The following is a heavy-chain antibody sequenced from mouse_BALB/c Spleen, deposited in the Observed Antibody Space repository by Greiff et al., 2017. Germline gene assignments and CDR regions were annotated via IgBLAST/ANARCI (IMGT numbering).Heavy chain of an antibody. CDR1: GFTFSSYG. CDR2: ISSGGSYT. D-gene: IGHD2-4*01. CDR3: ARQVSRLRYAMDY. J-gene: IGHJ4*01. V-gene: IGHV5-6*01. Sequence: EVQLVESGGDLVKPGGSLKLSCAASGFTFSSYGMSWVRQTPDKRLEWVATISSGGSYTYYPDSVKGRFTISRDNAKNTLYLQMSSLKSEDTAMYYCARQVSRLRYAMDYWGQGTSVTVSS.